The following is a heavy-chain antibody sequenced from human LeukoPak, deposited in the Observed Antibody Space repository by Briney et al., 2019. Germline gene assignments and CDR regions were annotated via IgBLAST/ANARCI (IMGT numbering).Heavy chain of an antibody. J-gene: IGHJ4*02. CDR3: VKDVGGSYAFDD. V-gene: IGHV3-64D*09. Sequence: PGGSLRLSCSASGFTLSRYAMHWVRQAPGKGLEYVSGINDNGGRTHYGDSVKGRFSISRDNSKNTLHLQMSTLRAEDTALYYCVKDVGGSYAFDDWGQGILVTVAS. CDR1: GFTLSRYA. D-gene: IGHD1-26*01. CDR2: INDNGGRT.